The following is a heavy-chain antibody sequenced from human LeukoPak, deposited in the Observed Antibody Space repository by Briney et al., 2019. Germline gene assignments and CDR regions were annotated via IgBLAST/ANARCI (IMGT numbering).Heavy chain of an antibody. CDR2: IIPIFGTA. J-gene: IGHJ2*01. V-gene: IGHV1-69*06. Sequence: GSSVKVSCKASGGTFSSYAISWVRQAPGQGLEWMGGIIPIFGTANYAQKFQGRVTITADKSTSTAYMELSSLRSEDTAVYYCARRAGDYGDYLAYWYFDLWGRGTLVTVSS. CDR1: GGTFSSYA. CDR3: ARRAGDYGDYLAYWYFDL. D-gene: IGHD4-17*01.